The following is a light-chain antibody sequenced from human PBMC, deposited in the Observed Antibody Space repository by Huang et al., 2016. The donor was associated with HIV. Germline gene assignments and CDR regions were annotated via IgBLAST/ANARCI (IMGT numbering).Light chain of an antibody. J-gene: IGKJ2*01. Sequence: PGERATLSCRASQSVGGYLAWYQQKPGQAPRLLIYDTSTRATGIQARFSGSGSETDFTLTISSLEPEDFAVYYCQQPGSFGQGTKVDIK. CDR2: DTS. V-gene: IGKV3-11*01. CDR3: QQPGS. CDR1: QSVGGY.